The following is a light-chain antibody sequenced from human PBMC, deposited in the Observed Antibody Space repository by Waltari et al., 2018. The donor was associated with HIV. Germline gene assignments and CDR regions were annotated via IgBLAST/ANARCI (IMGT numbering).Light chain of an antibody. V-gene: IGKV3-20*01. CDR2: GSS. CDR3: QYYGLSSIT. J-gene: IGKJ4*01. Sequence: VLTQSPEPLYFSPGETVTLSCKTSPGIIRTYLAWSQQKPGPAPRLLIYGSSHRGSDPSDRYSGSGSGTDFTLTIRGLELGDFAVYCCQYYGLSSITFGGGTRVDLK. CDR1: PGIIRTY.